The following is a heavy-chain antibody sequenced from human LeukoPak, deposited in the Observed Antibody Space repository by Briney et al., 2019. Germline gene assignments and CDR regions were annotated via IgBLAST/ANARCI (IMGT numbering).Heavy chain of an antibody. Sequence: GGALRLSCAASGVTFCVDSMSCVSDALGEGGGWGAVVSRDVVDTYYEDSVRGRFTISRENSMDTLYLQLNSLREEDMSFFFCARAVRAPGTPENGFDLWGQGTMVTVSS. CDR3: ARAVRAPGTPENGFDL. V-gene: IGHV3-30*03. CDR2: VSRDVVDT. CDR1: GVTFCVDS. D-gene: IGHD6-13*01. J-gene: IGHJ3*01.